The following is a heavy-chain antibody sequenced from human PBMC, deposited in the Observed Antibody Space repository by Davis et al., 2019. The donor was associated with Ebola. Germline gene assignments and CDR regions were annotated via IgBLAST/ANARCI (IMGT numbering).Heavy chain of an antibody. CDR3: ARERWLQFVYFDY. CDR2: ISSSSSTI. V-gene: IGHV3-48*02. Sequence: GESLKISCAASGFTFSSYSMNWVRQAPGKGLEWVSYISSSSSTIYYADSVKGRFTISRDNAKNSLYLQMNSLRDEDTAVYYCARERWLQFVYFDYWGQGTLVTVSS. J-gene: IGHJ4*02. CDR1: GFTFSSYS. D-gene: IGHD5-24*01.